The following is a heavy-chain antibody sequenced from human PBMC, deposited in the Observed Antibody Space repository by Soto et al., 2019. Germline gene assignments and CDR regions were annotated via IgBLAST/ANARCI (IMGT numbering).Heavy chain of an antibody. V-gene: IGHV1-18*01. J-gene: IGHJ4*02. CDR1: GYSFTSYG. CDR2: ISAYNGNT. D-gene: IGHD4-4*01. Sequence: QVQLVQSGADVKTPGASVKVSCKASGYSFTSYGISWVRQAPGQGLEWMGWISAYNGNTNYAQNVQGIVIMTTDTSTSTAYMELRSLTSDDTAVYYCARDDSYFDDWGQGTLVTVSS. CDR3: ARDDSYFDD.